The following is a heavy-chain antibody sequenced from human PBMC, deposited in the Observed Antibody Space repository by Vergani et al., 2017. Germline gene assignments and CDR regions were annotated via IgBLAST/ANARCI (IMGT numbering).Heavy chain of an antibody. CDR2: LYSSGSP. D-gene: IGHD3-9*01. J-gene: IGHJ4*02. CDR1: GVSVSDNY. Sequence: EVQLVESGGGLVQPGGSLRLSCVASGVSVSDNYVSWVRQAPGKGLEWVSVLYSSGSPYYANAAKGRFTISRDESKNTLHLQMDSLRPEDTAVYYCAGGHDEIVTKVMALTYWGQGTPVTVAS. CDR3: AGGHDEIVTKVMALTY. V-gene: IGHV3-66*02.